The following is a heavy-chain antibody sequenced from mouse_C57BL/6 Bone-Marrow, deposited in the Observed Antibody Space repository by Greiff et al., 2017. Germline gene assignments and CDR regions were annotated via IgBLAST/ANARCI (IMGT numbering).Heavy chain of an antibody. J-gene: IGHJ2*01. D-gene: IGHD4-1*01. Sequence: QVQLQQSGAELVKPGASVKMSCKASGYTFTSYWITWVKQRPGQGLEWSGDIYPTSGRTNYNEKFKSKAILTVDTSSNTAYMQLGSLTSEDSAVFYCARSGPLGRSFDYWGQGTTLTVSS. CDR3: ARSGPLGRSFDY. CDR1: GYTFTSYW. CDR2: IYPTSGRT. V-gene: IGHV1-55*01.